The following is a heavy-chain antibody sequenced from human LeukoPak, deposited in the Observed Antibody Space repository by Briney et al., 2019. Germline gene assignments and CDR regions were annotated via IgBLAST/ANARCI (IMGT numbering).Heavy chain of an antibody. Sequence: ASVKVSCKASGYTFSNYGISWVRQAPGQGLEWMGWISAYNGNTNYAQKLQGRVTMTTDTSTSTAYMELRSLRSDDTAVYCCARDLLDGSYYYDYWGQGTLVTVSS. CDR1: GYTFSNYG. J-gene: IGHJ4*02. V-gene: IGHV1-18*01. CDR3: ARDLLDGSYYYDY. D-gene: IGHD1-26*01. CDR2: ISAYNGNT.